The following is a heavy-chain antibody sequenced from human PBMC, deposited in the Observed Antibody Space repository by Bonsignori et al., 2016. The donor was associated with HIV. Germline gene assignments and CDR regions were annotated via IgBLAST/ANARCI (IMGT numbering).Heavy chain of an antibody. Sequence: ASVKVSCKASGYTFTGYYIHWGAGRAPWDKGLSGWGWINPNSGGTNYAQKFQGRVTMTRDTSISTAYMELSRLRSDDTAIYYCARDWQITPYDFWSGYYFDYWGPGNPGHRLL. CDR3: ARDWQITPYDFWSGYYFDY. D-gene: IGHD3-3*01. J-gene: IGHJ4*02. CDR1: GYTFTGYY. CDR2: INPNSGGT. V-gene: IGHV1-2*02.